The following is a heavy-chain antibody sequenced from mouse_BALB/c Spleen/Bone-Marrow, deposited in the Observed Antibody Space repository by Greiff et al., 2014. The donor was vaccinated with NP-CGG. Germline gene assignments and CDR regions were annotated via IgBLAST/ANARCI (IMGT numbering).Heavy chain of an antibody. CDR1: GFTFSDYY. D-gene: IGHD2-10*02. CDR3: TRSGKRYGAMDY. CDR2: ISDGGTYT. J-gene: IGHJ4*01. Sequence: VQLKQSGGGLVKPGGSLKLSCAASGFTFSDYYMYWVRQTPEKRLEWVATISDGGTYTFYPDSVKGRFTITRGNAKNNLYLQMSSLQSEDTAMYYCTRSGKRYGAMDYWGQGTSVTVSS. V-gene: IGHV5-4*02.